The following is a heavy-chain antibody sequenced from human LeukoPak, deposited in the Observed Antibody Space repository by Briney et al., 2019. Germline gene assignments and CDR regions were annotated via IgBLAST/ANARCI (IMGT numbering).Heavy chain of an antibody. CDR1: VYTFTGYY. V-gene: IGHV1-2*02. CDR3: SRDLLMYYSGSGEST. D-gene: IGHD3-10*01. CDR2: MNPHSGAT. Sequence: ASAKDSCKASVYTFTGYYIHWVRQAPGQGPGWMGWMNPHSGATNNARKFQARVTMTRDTSISTAFMELSILRSDDTAMYYCSRDLLMYYSGSGESTWGQGTQVTVSS. J-gene: IGHJ5*02.